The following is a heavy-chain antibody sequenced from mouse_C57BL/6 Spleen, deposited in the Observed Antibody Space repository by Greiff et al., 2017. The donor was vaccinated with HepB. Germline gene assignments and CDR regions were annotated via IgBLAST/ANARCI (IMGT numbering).Heavy chain of an antibody. J-gene: IGHJ3*01. CDR2: IDPETGGT. Sequence: VQLQQSGAELVRPGASVTLSCKASGYTFTDYEMHWVKQTPVHCLEWIGAIDPETGGTAYNQKFKGKAILTADKSSSTAYMELRSLTSEDSAVYYCTRSRTGTSWFAYWGQGTLVTVSA. CDR1: GYTFTDYE. V-gene: IGHV1-15*01. CDR3: TRSRTGTSWFAY. D-gene: IGHD4-1*01.